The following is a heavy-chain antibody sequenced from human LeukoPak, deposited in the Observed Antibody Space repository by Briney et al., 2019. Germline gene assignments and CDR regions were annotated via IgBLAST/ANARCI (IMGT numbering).Heavy chain of an antibody. V-gene: IGHV3-21*01. Sequence: GGSLRLSCAASGFTFSSYSMNWVRQAPGKGLEWVSSISSSSSYIYYADSVKGRFTISRDNAKNSLYLQMNSLRAEDTAVYYCARDIGRYSPREVFDYWGQGTLVTVSS. CDR3: ARDIGRYSPREVFDY. CDR2: ISSSSSYI. CDR1: GFTFSSYS. J-gene: IGHJ4*02. D-gene: IGHD5-18*01.